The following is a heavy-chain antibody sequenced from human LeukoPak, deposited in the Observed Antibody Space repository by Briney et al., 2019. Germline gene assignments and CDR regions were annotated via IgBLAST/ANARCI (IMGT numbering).Heavy chain of an antibody. CDR3: ARGPSGWYYYYGMDV. CDR1: GFTFSSYA. D-gene: IGHD6-19*01. CDR2: ISYDGSNK. J-gene: IGHJ6*02. V-gene: IGHV3-30-3*01. Sequence: GRSLRLSCAASGFTFSSYAMHWVRQAPGKGLEWVAVISYDGSNKYYADSVKGRFTISRDNSKNTLYLQMNSLRAEDTAVYYCARGPSGWYYYYGMDVRGQGTTVTVSS.